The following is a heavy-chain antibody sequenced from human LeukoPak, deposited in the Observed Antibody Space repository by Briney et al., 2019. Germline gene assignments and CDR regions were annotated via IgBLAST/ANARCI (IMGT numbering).Heavy chain of an antibody. Sequence: SETLSLTCTGSGFSISSFYWMWMRQPPGKGLEWCGNTYYSGSTYEHTSLKGRVTISVDKSKNQFSLKLSSVTAADTAVYYCARVYGSGEGAFDSWGQGTMVTVSS. CDR2: TYYSGST. CDR3: ARVYGSGEGAFDS. J-gene: IGHJ3*02. CDR1: GFSISSFY. D-gene: IGHD3-10*01. V-gene: IGHV4-59*01.